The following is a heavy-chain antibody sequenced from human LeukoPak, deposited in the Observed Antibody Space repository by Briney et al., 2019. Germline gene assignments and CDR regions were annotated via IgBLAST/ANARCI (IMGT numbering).Heavy chain of an antibody. Sequence: KPSETLSLTCTVSGGSISSYYWSWIRQPAGKGLEWIGRIYTSGSTNYNPSLKSRVTMSVDTSKNQFSLNLSSVTAADTAVFYCATVGGYSYAYGGYYYYYMDVWGKGTTVTVSS. V-gene: IGHV4-4*07. CDR2: IYTSGST. CDR1: GGSISSYY. D-gene: IGHD5-18*01. CDR3: ATVGGYSYAYGGYYYYYMDV. J-gene: IGHJ6*03.